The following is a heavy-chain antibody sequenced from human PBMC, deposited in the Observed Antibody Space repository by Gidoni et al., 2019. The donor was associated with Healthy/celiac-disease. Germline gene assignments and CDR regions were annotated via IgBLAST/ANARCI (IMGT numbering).Heavy chain of an antibody. Sequence: QVQLVQAGAEVKKPGASVKVSCKASGYTVTGYYMHWVRQAPGQGLEWMGWINPNSGGTNYAQKFQGRVTMTRDTSISTASMELSRLRSDDPAVYYCARPQDIEGCAFDIWGQGTMVTVSS. CDR3: ARPQDIEGCAFDI. CDR2: INPNSGGT. V-gene: IGHV1-2*02. D-gene: IGHD2-15*01. J-gene: IGHJ3*02. CDR1: GYTVTGYY.